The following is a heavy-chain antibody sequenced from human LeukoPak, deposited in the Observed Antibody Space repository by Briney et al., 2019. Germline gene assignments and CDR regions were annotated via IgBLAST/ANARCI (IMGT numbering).Heavy chain of an antibody. D-gene: IGHD5-24*01. Sequence: SETLSLTCAVYGGSFSGYYWSWIRQPPGKGLEWIGEINLSGSTNYNPSLKSRVTISVDTSKNQFSLKLSSVTAADTAVYYCARRKRWLQLATGFDYWGQGTLVTVSS. CDR1: GGSFSGYY. J-gene: IGHJ4*02. CDR3: ARRKRWLQLATGFDY. CDR2: INLSGST. V-gene: IGHV4-34*01.